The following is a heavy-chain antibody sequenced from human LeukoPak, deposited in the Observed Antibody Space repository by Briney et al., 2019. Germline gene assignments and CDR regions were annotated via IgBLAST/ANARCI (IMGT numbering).Heavy chain of an antibody. D-gene: IGHD6-6*01. CDR2: IIPIFGTA. Sequence: LVKVSCKASGGTFSSYAISWVRQAPGQGLEWMGGIIPIFGTANYAQKFQGRVTITTDESTSTAYMELSSLRSEDTAVYYCAEGLLAARPNYWGQGTLVTVSS. J-gene: IGHJ4*02. CDR3: AEGLLAARPNY. V-gene: IGHV1-69*05. CDR1: GGTFSSYA.